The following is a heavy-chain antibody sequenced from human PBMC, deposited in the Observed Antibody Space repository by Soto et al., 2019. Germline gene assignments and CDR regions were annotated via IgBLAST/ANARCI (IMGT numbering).Heavy chain of an antibody. CDR1: GFTFSNAW. J-gene: IGHJ6*02. D-gene: IGHD6-13*01. CDR2: IKSKTDGGTT. CDR3: TTQQLVLYYYYYGMDV. V-gene: IGHV3-15*01. Sequence: EVQLVESGGGLVKPGGSLRLSCAASGFTFSNAWMSWVRQAPGKGLEWVGRIKSKTDGGTTDYAAPVKGRFTISRDDSKNTLYLQMNSLKTEDTAVYYCTTQQLVLYYYYYGMDVWGQGTTVTVSS.